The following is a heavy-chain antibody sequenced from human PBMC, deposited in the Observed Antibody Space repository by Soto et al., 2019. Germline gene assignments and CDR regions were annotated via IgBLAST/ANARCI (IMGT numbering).Heavy chain of an antibody. Sequence: QVQLVQSSPELTKPGASVKVSCRVSGHISGHYCISWVRLRAGQGLEWMGWISAHRGNTNYAHKLRGRVTMTTAPSTDTVSMELTNLLSDETAVYFFARDGDQWDQRFCDNWGQGTLVTVSS. J-gene: IGHJ4*02. V-gene: IGHV1-18*01. CDR2: ISAHRGNT. D-gene: IGHD1-26*01. CDR3: ARDGDQWDQRFCDN. CDR1: GHISGHYC.